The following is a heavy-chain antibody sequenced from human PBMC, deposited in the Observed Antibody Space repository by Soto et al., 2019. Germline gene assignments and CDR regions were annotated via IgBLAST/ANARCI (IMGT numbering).Heavy chain of an antibody. V-gene: IGHV3-23*01. Sequence: GXSLRLSCAASGFTFSSYAISWVVQDPGKGLEWVSAISGSGGSTYYADSVKGRFTISRDNSKNTLYLQMNSLRAEDTAVYYCAKERYFDWSHFDYWGQGTLVTVSS. J-gene: IGHJ4*02. CDR1: GFTFSSYA. D-gene: IGHD3-9*01. CDR2: ISGSGGST. CDR3: AKERYFDWSHFDY.